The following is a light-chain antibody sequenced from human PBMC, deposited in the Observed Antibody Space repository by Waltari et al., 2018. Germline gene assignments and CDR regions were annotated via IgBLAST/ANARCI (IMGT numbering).Light chain of an antibody. Sequence: QSALTQSASVSGSPGQSITISCTGTSRDVGSYDLFSWYQHLPGRAPTLILFGVAKRPSGISDRFSGSKSGNTASLTISGLQSEDEAHYYCSSYTQSRTRVFGGGTKLTVL. J-gene: IGLJ3*02. CDR2: GVA. CDR1: SRDVGSYDL. V-gene: IGLV2-23*02. CDR3: SSYTQSRTRV.